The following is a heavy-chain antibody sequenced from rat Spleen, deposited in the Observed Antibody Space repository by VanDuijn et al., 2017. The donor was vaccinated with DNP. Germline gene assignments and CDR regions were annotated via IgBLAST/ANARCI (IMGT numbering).Heavy chain of an antibody. Sequence: QVQLKESGPGLVQPSQTLSLTCTVSGFSLTSYHVHWVRQPPGKGLEWMGVMWSDGDTSYKTDLKSRLTISRDTSKSQVFLKVNSLQTDDTAIYFCSKDSNGYNFDYWGQGVMVTVSS. CDR1: GFSLTSYH. J-gene: IGHJ2*01. CDR2: MWSDGDT. CDR3: SKDSNGYNFDY. D-gene: IGHD1-6*01. V-gene: IGHV2-32*01.